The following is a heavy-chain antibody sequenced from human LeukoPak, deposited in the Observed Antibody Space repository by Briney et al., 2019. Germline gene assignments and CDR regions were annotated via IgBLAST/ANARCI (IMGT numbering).Heavy chain of an antibody. Sequence: SGPALVKPTQTLTLTCTFSGFSLRTSGMCVSWIRQPPGKALEWLARLDWDDDKYYSTSLKTRLTISEDTSKNQVVFTMTNMDPVDTATYYCARIHRYGPAGYYGMDVWGQGTTVTVSS. CDR2: LDWDDDK. J-gene: IGHJ6*02. CDR3: ARIHRYGPAGYYGMDV. CDR1: GFSLRTSGMC. V-gene: IGHV2-70*11. D-gene: IGHD5-18*01.